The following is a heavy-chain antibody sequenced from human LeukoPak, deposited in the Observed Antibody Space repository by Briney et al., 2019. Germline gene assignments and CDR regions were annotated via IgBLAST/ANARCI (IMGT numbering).Heavy chain of an antibody. V-gene: IGHV4-34*01. Sequence: SETLSLTCAVYGGSFSGYYWSWIRPPPGKGLEWIGEINHSGNTNYNPSLKSRVTISVDTSKNHFSLKLSSVTAADTAVYYCARHAPLGYSSARYPPPNWFDPWGQGTLVTVSS. CDR2: INHSGNT. D-gene: IGHD6-19*01. CDR3: ARHAPLGYSSARYPPPNWFDP. CDR1: GGSFSGYY. J-gene: IGHJ5*02.